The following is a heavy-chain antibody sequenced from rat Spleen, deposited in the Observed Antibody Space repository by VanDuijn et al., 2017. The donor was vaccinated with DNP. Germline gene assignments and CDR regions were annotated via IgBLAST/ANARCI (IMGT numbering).Heavy chain of an antibody. D-gene: IGHD1-11*01. CDR3: TTDFERGY. CDR2: ISASGSST. V-gene: IGHV5-19*01. CDR1: GFTFSNYG. Sequence: EVQLVESGGGLVQPGRSLKLSCAASGFTFSNYGLHWIRQAPTKGLEWVASISASGSSTSYRDSVKGRFTISRDNAKSTFYLQMDSLRSEDTATYYCTTDFERGYWGQGAMVTVSS. J-gene: IGHJ2*01.